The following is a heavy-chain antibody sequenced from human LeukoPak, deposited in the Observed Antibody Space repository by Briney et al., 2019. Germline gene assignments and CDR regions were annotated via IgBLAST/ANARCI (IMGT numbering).Heavy chain of an antibody. CDR3: AKAGAAARANWFDP. D-gene: IGHD6-13*01. J-gene: IGHJ5*02. CDR1: GFTFSSYD. Sequence: PGGSLRLSCAASGFTFSSYDMSWVRQAPGKGLEWVSAISGSGGSTYYADSVKGRFTISRDNSKNTLYLQMNSLRAEDTAVYYCAKAGAAARANWFDPWGQGTLSPSPQ. V-gene: IGHV3-23*01. CDR2: ISGSGGST.